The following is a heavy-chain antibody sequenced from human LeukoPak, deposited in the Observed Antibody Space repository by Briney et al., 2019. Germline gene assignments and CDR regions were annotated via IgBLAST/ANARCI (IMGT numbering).Heavy chain of an antibody. D-gene: IGHD3-10*01. J-gene: IGHJ4*02. Sequence: SETLSLTCAVSGGSISSSNWWSWVRQPPGKGLEWIGEIYHSGSTNYNPSLKSRVTISVDTSKNQFSLKLSSVTAADTAVYYCARMAPPYYYIEYWGQGTLVTVSS. CDR3: ARMAPPYYYIEY. V-gene: IGHV4-4*02. CDR2: IYHSGST. CDR1: GGSISSSNW.